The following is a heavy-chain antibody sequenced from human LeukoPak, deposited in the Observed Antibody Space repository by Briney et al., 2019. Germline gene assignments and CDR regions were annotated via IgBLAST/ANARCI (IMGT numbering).Heavy chain of an antibody. D-gene: IGHD3-10*01. CDR3: AKDPNWDRGY. J-gene: IGHJ4*02. CDR1: GFTFSSYT. Sequence: GGSLRLSCAAPGFTFSSYTMTWVRQAPGKGLEYVSGIGTSAGSTIYADSVKGRFTISRDNSKNTVSLQMDSLRVEDTAVYYCAKDPNWDRGYWGQGTLVTVSS. CDR2: IGTSAGST. V-gene: IGHV3-23*01.